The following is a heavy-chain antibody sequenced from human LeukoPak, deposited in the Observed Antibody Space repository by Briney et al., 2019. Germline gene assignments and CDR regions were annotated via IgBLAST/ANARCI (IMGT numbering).Heavy chain of an antibody. CDR2: ISYDGSNQ. Sequence: AGGSLRLSCAASGFTFSSYTMHWVRQPRGKGLEWVALISYDGSNQYYADSVKGRFTVSRDNSKNTLYVQMNSLRAEDTAVYYCAKFNLGWGQGTLVTVSS. V-gene: IGHV3-30*04. J-gene: IGHJ4*02. CDR3: AKFNLG. D-gene: IGHD7-27*01. CDR1: GFTFSSYT.